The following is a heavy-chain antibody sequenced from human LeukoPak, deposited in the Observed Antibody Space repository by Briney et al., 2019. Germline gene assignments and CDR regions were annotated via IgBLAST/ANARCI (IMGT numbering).Heavy chain of an antibody. J-gene: IGHJ4*02. CDR3: ARRFLWFGESSGTFDY. V-gene: IGHV4-30-4*01. CDR1: GGSISSGDYY. CDR2: IYESGDT. Sequence: SETLSLTCTVSGGSISSGDYYWSWIRQPPGKGLEWIGYIYESGDTHYNPSLKSRVVISVDTSKIQFSLKLSSVTAADTAVYYCARRFLWFGESSGTFDYWGQGTLVTVSS. D-gene: IGHD3-10*01.